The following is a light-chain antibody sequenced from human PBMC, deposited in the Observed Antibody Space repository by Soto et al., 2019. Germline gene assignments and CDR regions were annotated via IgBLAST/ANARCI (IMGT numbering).Light chain of an antibody. CDR1: QSVSSY. J-gene: IGKJ2*01. CDR2: DAS. CDR3: QQRSNWPRVT. V-gene: IGKV3-11*01. Sequence: EIVLTQSPATLSLSPGERATLSCRASQSVSSYLAWYQQNPGQAPRLLIYDASNRATRIPAMFSGSGSATDFTLTISSLEPEDFAVYYCQQRSNWPRVTVGQGTKLDIK.